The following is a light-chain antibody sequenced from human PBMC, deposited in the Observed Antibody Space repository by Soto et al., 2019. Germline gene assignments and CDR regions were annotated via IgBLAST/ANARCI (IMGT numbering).Light chain of an antibody. CDR3: CSYAGSYV. CDR1: SSDVGIYDL. V-gene: IGLV2-23*01. CDR2: EAS. J-gene: IGLJ1*01. Sequence: QSALTQPASVSGSLGQSITISCTGASSDVGIYDLVSWYQQHPGKAPKLMIYEASKRPSGVSNRFSGSKSGNTASLTISGLQAEDEADYYCCSYAGSYVFGTGTKLTVL.